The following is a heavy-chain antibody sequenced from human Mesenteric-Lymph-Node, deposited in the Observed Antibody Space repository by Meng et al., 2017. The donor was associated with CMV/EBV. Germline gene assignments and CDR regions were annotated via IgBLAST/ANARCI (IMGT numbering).Heavy chain of an antibody. CDR3: GRERTGYYIEC. CDR2: ISHDGRNQ. Sequence: GGSLRLSCAASGFSFSDYGMHWVRQAPGKGLEWVAMISHDGRNQFYTDSVKGRFTISRDSLKNTLFLQMNSLRGDDTAIYYCGRERTGYYIECWGQGTSVTVSS. V-gene: IGHV3-30*19. CDR1: GFSFSDYG. J-gene: IGHJ4*02. D-gene: IGHD3-9*01.